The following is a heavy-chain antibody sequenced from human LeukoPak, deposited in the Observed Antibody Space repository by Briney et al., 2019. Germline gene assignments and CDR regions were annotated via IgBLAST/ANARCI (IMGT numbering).Heavy chain of an antibody. CDR2: IRYDGSNK. Sequence: GGSLRLSCAASGFTFDDYGMHWVRQAPGKGLEWVAFIRYDGSNKYYADSVKGRFTISRDNSKNTLYLQMNSLRAEDTAVYYCAKDINSVGATYFDYWGQGTLVTVSS. V-gene: IGHV3-30*02. J-gene: IGHJ4*02. CDR1: GFTFDDYG. D-gene: IGHD1-26*01. CDR3: AKDINSVGATYFDY.